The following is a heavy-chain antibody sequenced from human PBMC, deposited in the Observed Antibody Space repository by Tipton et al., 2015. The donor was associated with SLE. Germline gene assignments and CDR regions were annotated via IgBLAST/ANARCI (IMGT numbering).Heavy chain of an antibody. V-gene: IGHV4-38-2*01. CDR2: IYHSGST. CDR1: GYSISSGYY. Sequence: TLSLTCAVSGYSISSGYYWGWIRQPPGKGLEWIGSIYHSGSTYYNPSLKSRVTISVDTSKNQFSLKLSSVTAADTAVYYCARTGYGDNDAFDIWGQGTMVTVSS. D-gene: IGHD4-17*01. J-gene: IGHJ3*02. CDR3: ARTGYGDNDAFDI.